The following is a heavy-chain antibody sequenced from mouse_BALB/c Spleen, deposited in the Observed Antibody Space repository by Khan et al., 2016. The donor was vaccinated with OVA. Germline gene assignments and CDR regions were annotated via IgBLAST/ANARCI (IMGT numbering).Heavy chain of an antibody. J-gene: IGHJ2*01. V-gene: IGHV1-76*01. CDR3: ARGEALYYFDY. D-gene: IGHD3-2*02. Sequence: QVQLQQSGAELVRPGTSVKLSCKTSGYIFTSYWIHWVKQRSGQGLEWIARIYPGTDNTYYSEKFKDKATLTADKSSSTAYLQLSSLKSEDSAVFFCARGEALYYFDYWGQGTTLTVSS. CDR1: GYIFTSYW. CDR2: IYPGTDNT.